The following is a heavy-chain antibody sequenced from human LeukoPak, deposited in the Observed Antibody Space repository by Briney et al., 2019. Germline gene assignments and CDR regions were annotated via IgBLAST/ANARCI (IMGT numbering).Heavy chain of an antibody. Sequence: LSLTCTVSGGSISSSSYYWGWIRQAPGKGLEWVAVISYDGSNKYYADSVKGRFTISRDNSKNTLYLQMNSLRAEDTAVYYCANQGSTVTTSYWYFDLWGRGTLVTVSS. D-gene: IGHD4-17*01. CDR3: ANQGSTVTTSYWYFDL. V-gene: IGHV3-30*18. CDR2: ISYDGSNK. CDR1: GGSISSSS. J-gene: IGHJ2*01.